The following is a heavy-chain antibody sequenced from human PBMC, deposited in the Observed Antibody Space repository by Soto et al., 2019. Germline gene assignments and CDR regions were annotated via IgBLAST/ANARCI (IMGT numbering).Heavy chain of an antibody. CDR2: ISWNSGSI. Sequence: PGGSLRLSCAASGFTFDDYAMHWVRQAPGKGLEWVSGISWNSGSIGYADSVKGRFTISRDNAKNSLYLQMNSLRAEDTALYYCAKATITMVRGAAFDIWGQGTMVTVS. CDR3: AKATITMVRGAAFDI. J-gene: IGHJ3*02. CDR1: GFTFDDYA. D-gene: IGHD3-10*01. V-gene: IGHV3-9*01.